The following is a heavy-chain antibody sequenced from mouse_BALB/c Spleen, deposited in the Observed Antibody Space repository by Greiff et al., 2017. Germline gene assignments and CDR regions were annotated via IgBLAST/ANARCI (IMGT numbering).Heavy chain of an antibody. D-gene: IGHD1-3*01. CDR1: GFTFTDYY. V-gene: IGHV7-3*02. CDR2: IRNKANGYTT. CDR3: ARDKWGAMDY. Sequence: EVKLVESGGGLVQPGGSLRLSCATSGFTFTDYYMSWVRQPPGKALEWLGFIRNKANGYTTEYSASVKGRFTISRDNSQSILYLQMNTLRAEDSATYYCARDKWGAMDYWGQGTSVTVSS. J-gene: IGHJ4*01.